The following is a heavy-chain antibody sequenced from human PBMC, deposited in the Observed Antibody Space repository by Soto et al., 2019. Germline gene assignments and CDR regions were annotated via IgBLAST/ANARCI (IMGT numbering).Heavy chain of an antibody. CDR3: ARDQKSNDALDI. CDR1: GYTISSEV. Sequence: QPGGSLTLSCAASGYTISSEVMSWVLQAPGGELEGVSGISSRSASTYYAASVKGRFTISIDDSKNKLFLQMNSLTAEDTAVYYCARDQKSNDALDIWGQGTMVTVS. V-gene: IGHV3-23*01. J-gene: IGHJ3*02. CDR2: ISSRSAST.